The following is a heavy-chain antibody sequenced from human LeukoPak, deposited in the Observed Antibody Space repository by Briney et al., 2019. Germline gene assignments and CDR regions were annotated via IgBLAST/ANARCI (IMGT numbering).Heavy chain of an antibody. D-gene: IGHD3-10*01. Sequence: ASVKVSCKASGYTFTSYGISWVRQHPGQGLEWMGWISAYNGNTNYAQKLQGRVTMTTDTSTSTAYMELRSLRSDDTAVYYCARVGPDYYGSGSYSWFDPWGQGTLVTVSS. CDR2: ISAYNGNT. CDR1: GYTFTSYG. V-gene: IGHV1-18*01. CDR3: ARVGPDYYGSGSYSWFDP. J-gene: IGHJ5*02.